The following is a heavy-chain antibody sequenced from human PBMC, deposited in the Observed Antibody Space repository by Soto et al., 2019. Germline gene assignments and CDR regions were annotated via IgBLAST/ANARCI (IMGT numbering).Heavy chain of an antibody. Sequence: PSETLSLTCTVSGGSIDSADYYWSWIRQPPGKGLEYIGYIYYSGSTYYGPSLNSRGSMSLDTSKNQFSLKLSSVTAADTAVYYCACMGTCHHSYIDVCGQGTTVAVSS. D-gene: IGHD7-27*01. CDR2: IYYSGST. V-gene: IGHV4-30-4*01. CDR1: GGSIDSADYY. CDR3: ACMGTCHHSYIDV. J-gene: IGHJ6*02.